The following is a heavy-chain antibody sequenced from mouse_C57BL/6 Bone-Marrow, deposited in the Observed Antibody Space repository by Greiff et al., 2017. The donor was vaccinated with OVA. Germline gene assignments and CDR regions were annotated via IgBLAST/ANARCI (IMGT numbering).Heavy chain of an antibody. V-gene: IGHV7-3*01. J-gene: IGHJ3*01. CDR1: GFTFTDYY. D-gene: IGHD2-3*01. CDR3: ARYKDGYPWFAY. Sequence: EVKVVESGGGLVQPGGSLSLSCAASGFTFTDYYMSWVRQPPGKALEWLGFIRNKANGYTTEYSASVKGRFTISRDNSRSILYLQMNALRAEDSATYYCARYKDGYPWFAYWGQGTLVTVSA. CDR2: IRNKANGYTT.